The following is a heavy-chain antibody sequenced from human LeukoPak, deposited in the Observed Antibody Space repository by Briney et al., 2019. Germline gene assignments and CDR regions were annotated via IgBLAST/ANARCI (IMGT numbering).Heavy chain of an antibody. V-gene: IGHV1-18*01. Sequence: GASVKVSCKASGYTFTSYGISWVRQAPGQGLEWMGWISAYNGNTNYAQKLQGRVTMTTDTSTSTAYKELRSLRSDDTAVYYCARDLKGYDSSGTSGYWGQGTLVTVSS. CDR3: ARDLKGYDSSGTSGY. CDR2: ISAYNGNT. J-gene: IGHJ4*02. D-gene: IGHD3-22*01. CDR1: GYTFTSYG.